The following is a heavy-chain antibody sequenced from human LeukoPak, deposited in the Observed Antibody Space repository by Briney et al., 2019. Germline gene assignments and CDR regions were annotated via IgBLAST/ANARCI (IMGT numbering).Heavy chain of an antibody. CDR1: AFTFSTYN. D-gene: IGHD3-3*01. V-gene: IGHV3-21*01. CDR3: VRNLDFWGDSIDY. J-gene: IGHJ4*02. Sequence: PGGSLRLSCAASAFTFSTYNMNWVRQAPGRGLEWVSSIDSGSIYIYYADSVKGRFTVSRDNAKNSLYLQMNSLRAEDTAVYYCVRNLDFWGDSIDYWGQGTLVTVSS. CDR2: IDSGSIYI.